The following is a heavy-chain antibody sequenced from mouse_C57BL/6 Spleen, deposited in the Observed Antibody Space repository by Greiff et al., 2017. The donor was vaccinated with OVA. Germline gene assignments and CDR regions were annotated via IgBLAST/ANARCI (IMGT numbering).Heavy chain of an antibody. Sequence: QVQLQQSGAELVKPGASVKISCKASGYAFSSYWMNWVKQRPGKGLEWIGQIYPGDGDTNYNGKFKGKATLTADKSSSTAYMQHSSLTSEDSAVYFCARWTGSSYFDYWGQGTTLTVSS. D-gene: IGHD1-1*01. CDR3: ARWTGSSYFDY. CDR2: IYPGDGDT. CDR1: GYAFSSYW. J-gene: IGHJ2*01. V-gene: IGHV1-80*01.